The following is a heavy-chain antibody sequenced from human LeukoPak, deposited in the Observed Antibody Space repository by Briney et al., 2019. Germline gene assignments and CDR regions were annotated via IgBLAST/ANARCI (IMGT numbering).Heavy chain of an antibody. D-gene: IGHD4-17*01. CDR3: ARDGNGDYERVVDY. CDR1: GFTFSSYS. V-gene: IGHV3-48*01. CDR2: ISSSSTI. Sequence: GGSLRLSCAASGFTFSSYSMNWVRQAPGKGLEWVSYISSSSTIYYADSVKGRFTISRDNAKNSLYLQMNSLRAEDTAVYYCARDGNGDYERVVDYWGQGXLXTVSS. J-gene: IGHJ4*02.